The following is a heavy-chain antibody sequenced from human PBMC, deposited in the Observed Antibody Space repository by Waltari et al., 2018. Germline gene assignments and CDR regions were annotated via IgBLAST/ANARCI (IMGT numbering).Heavy chain of an antibody. CDR2: IYYSGST. Sequence: QVQLQESGPGLVKPSETLSLTCTVSGGSISSYYWSWIRQPPGKGLEWIGYIYYSGSTNYNPSLKSRVTISVDTSKNQFSLKLSSVTAADTAVYCCARDRGGGHSGDNWFDPWGQGTLVTVSS. J-gene: IGHJ5*02. V-gene: IGHV4-59*01. D-gene: IGHD6-19*01. CDR1: GGSISSYY. CDR3: ARDRGGGHSGDNWFDP.